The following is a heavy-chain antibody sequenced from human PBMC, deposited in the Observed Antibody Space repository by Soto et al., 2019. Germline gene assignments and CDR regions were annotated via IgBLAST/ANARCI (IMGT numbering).Heavy chain of an antibody. CDR3: GGTSSLDY. CDR1: GFSVSSNY. V-gene: IGHV3-66*01. J-gene: IGHJ4*02. D-gene: IGHD3-16*01. CDR2: IYSGGST. Sequence: EVQLVESGGGLVQPGGSLRLSCAASGFSVSSNYMTWVRQAPGKGLEWVSLIYSGGSTHYADSVKGRFTISRDNSKKTLYLQMNSLRAEDTAVYYCGGTSSLDYWGQGTLVTVSS.